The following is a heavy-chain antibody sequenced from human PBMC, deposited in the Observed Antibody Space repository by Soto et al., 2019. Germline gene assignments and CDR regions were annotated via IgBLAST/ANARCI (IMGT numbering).Heavy chain of an antibody. D-gene: IGHD2-15*01. Sequence: SETLSLTCAVYGGSFSGYYWSWIRQPPGKGLEWIGEINHSGSTNYNPSLKSRVTISVDTSKNQFSRKLSSVTAADTAVYYCARNTPHRYCSGGSCYSGYYYYYMDVWGKGTTVTVSS. CDR2: INHSGST. V-gene: IGHV4-34*01. J-gene: IGHJ6*03. CDR1: GGSFSGYY. CDR3: ARNTPHRYCSGGSCYSGYYYYYMDV.